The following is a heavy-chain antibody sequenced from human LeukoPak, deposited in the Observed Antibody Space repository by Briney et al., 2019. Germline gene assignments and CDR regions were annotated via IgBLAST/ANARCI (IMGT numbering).Heavy chain of an antibody. V-gene: IGHV4-39*01. D-gene: IGHD3-22*01. CDR1: GGSISSSSYY. CDR3: ARRRDYYDSSGNFDY. J-gene: IGHJ4*02. CDR2: IHHSGIT. Sequence: SETLSLTCTVSGGSISSSSYYWGWICQPPGKGLEWIGTIHHSGITHYNPSVESRITISIDTSRNRFSLQLRSVTAADTAMYFCARRRDYYDSSGNFDYWGQGTLVTVSS.